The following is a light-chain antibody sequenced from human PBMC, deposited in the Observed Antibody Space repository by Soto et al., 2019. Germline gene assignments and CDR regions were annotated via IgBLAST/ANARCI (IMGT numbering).Light chain of an antibody. CDR1: QSVSSSY. CDR3: QQYGSPRWT. J-gene: IGKJ1*01. CDR2: GAS. V-gene: IGKV3-20*01. Sequence: EIVWTQSPGTLSLSPGERATLSCRASQSVSSSYLAWYQQNRGQAPRLLIYGASSRATGIPDRFSGSGSGTDFTLTISRLEPEDFAVYYCQQYGSPRWTFGQGTKV.